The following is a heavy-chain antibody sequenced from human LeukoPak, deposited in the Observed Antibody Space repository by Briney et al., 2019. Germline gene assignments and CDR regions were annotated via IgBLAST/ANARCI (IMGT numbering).Heavy chain of an antibody. V-gene: IGHV1-2*02. CDR2: INPNSGGT. D-gene: IGHD6-19*01. CDR3: ARSTSLGWYFYPLDY. J-gene: IGHJ4*02. Sequence: EASVKVSCKASGYTFTGYYMHWVRQAPGQGLEWMGWINPNSGGTNYAQKFQGRVTVTRDTSISTAYMELSRLRSDDTAVYYCARSTSLGWYFYPLDYWGQGTLVTVSS. CDR1: GYTFTGYY.